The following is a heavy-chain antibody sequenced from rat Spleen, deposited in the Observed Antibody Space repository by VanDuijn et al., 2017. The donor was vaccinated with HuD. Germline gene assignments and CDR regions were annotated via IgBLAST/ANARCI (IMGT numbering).Heavy chain of an antibody. CDR1: GHSISSSYR. CDR3: ARSDGTHYYLPFAN. CDR2: INSAGST. D-gene: IGHD1-12*02. J-gene: IGHJ3*01. Sequence: EVQLQESGPGLVKPSQSLSLTCSVTGHSISSSYRWNWIRKFPGNRLEWMGYINSAGSTNYNPSLKSRISITRDTSRNHFFLQVNSFTTEDTATYYCARSDGTHYYLPFANWGQGTVVTVSS. V-gene: IGHV3-3*01.